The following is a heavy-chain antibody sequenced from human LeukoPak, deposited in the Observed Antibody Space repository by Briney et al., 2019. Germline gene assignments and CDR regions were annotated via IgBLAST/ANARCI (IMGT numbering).Heavy chain of an antibody. CDR3: ARAGYFDWLFQVSWFDP. Sequence: ASVKVSCKASGYTFTSYDINWVRQATGQGLEWMGWMNPNSGNTGYAQKFQGRVTMTRNTSISTAYMELSSLRSEDTAVYYCARAGYFDWLFQVSWFDPWGQGTLVTVSS. CDR1: GYTFTSYD. J-gene: IGHJ5*02. CDR2: MNPNSGNT. V-gene: IGHV1-8*01. D-gene: IGHD3-9*01.